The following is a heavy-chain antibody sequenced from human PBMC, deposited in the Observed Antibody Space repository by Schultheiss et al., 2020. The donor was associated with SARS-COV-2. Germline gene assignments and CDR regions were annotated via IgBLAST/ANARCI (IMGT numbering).Heavy chain of an antibody. J-gene: IGHJ3*02. D-gene: IGHD2-15*01. Sequence: GGSLRLSCAASGFTFSDYYMNWVRQAPGKGLEWVSSISSSSTIYYADSVKGRFTISRDNAKNSLYLQMNSLRAEDTAVYYCARAGRAATLFDAFDIWGQGTMVTVSS. CDR3: ARAGRAATLFDAFDI. CDR2: ISSSSTI. V-gene: IGHV3-69-1*01. CDR1: GFTFSDYY.